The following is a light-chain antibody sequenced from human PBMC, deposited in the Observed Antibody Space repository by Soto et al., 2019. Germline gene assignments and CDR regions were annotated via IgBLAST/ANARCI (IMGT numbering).Light chain of an antibody. Sequence: EIVFTPSPATLSLSPGKGATLSCRASQSVGSYLAWYQQKPGQAPRLLIYDSSTRATGIPARFSGSGSGTDFTLTISSLQSEDFAVYYCQQYNNWPRTFGQGTKVDIK. CDR1: QSVGSY. J-gene: IGKJ1*01. V-gene: IGKV3-15*01. CDR3: QQYNNWPRT. CDR2: DSS.